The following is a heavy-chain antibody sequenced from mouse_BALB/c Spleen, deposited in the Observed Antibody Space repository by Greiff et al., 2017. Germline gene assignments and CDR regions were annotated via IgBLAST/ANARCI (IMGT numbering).Heavy chain of an antibody. CDR1: GFTFSNYW. V-gene: IGHV6-6*02. D-gene: IGHD1-2*01. Sequence: EVQLVESGGGLVQPGGSMKLSCVASGFTFSNYWMNWVRQSPEKGLEWVAEIRLKSNNYATHYAESVKGRFTISRDDSKSSVYLQMNNLRAEDTGIYYCTRNYGYVRAWFAYWGQGTLVTVSA. J-gene: IGHJ3*01. CDR3: TRNYGYVRAWFAY. CDR2: IRLKSNNYAT.